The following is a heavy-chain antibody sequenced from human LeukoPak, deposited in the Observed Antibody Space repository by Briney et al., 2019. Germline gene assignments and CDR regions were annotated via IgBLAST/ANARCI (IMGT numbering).Heavy chain of an antibody. V-gene: IGHV4-30-4*01. CDR1: GGSINSRDDY. CDR3: AGGDYYDSSGYDY. Sequence: PSQTLSLTCTVSGGSINSRDDYWSWVRQPPGKGLEWIGYIYYSGSTYYNPSLKSRVTISVDTSKNQFSLKLSSVTAADTAVYYCAGGDYYDSSGYDYWGQGTLVTVSS. D-gene: IGHD3-22*01. J-gene: IGHJ4*02. CDR2: IYYSGST.